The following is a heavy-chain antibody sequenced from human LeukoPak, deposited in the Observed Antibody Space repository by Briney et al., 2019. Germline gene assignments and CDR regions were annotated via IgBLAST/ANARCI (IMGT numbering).Heavy chain of an antibody. V-gene: IGHV4-59*08. D-gene: IGHD4-17*01. Sequence: SETLSLTCTVSGGSISSYYWSWIRQPPGKGLEWIGYIYYSGSTNYSPSLKSRVTISVDTSKNQFSLKLSSVTAADTAVYYCARQPSLHYGDYYYFDYWGQGTLVTVSS. CDR2: IYYSGST. CDR3: ARQPSLHYGDYYYFDY. J-gene: IGHJ4*02. CDR1: GGSISSYY.